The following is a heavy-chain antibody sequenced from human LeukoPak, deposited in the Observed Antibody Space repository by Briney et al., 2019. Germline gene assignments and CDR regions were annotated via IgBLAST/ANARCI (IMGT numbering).Heavy chain of an antibody. CDR3: TTSPAVAS. V-gene: IGHV3-53*01. CDR2: IYSGGTT. D-gene: IGHD4-23*01. Sequence: GGSLRLSCAASGFTVSNNYMTWVRQAPGKGLEWVSLIYSGGTTFYTDSVKGRFTISRDSSKNTLYLQMNNLKAEDTAVYCCTTSPAVASWGQGTLVTVSS. CDR1: GFTVSNNY. J-gene: IGHJ5*02.